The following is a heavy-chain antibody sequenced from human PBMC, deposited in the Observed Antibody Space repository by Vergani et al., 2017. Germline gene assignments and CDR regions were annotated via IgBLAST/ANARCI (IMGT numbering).Heavy chain of an antibody. V-gene: IGHV3-30*02. Sequence: VQLVESGGGLVQPGGSLRLSCATSGFTLSNYDMQWIRQRPGKGLEFVAFIQVDGSNQYYADSVKGRFTLSRDFSKNTLYLHMNSLRTDDTATYYCAKHFRGWGIDYWGQGTQVIVSS. CDR2: IQVDGSNQ. CDR3: AKHFRGWGIDY. J-gene: IGHJ4*02. CDR1: GFTLSNYD. D-gene: IGHD3-16*01.